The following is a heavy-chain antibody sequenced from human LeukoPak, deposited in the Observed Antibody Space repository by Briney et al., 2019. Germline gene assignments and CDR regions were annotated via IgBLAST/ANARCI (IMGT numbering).Heavy chain of an antibody. Sequence: GESLMISCKASGYSFTNYWISWVRQMPGKGLEWMGRIVPSASYTNYSPSFQGHVTISADKSISTAYLQRSSLKASDTAMYYCARHYNYYYDSSDYYYGASGAFDIWGQGTMVTVSS. V-gene: IGHV5-10-1*01. CDR3: ARHYNYYYDSSDYYYGASGAFDI. J-gene: IGHJ3*02. CDR2: IVPSASYT. CDR1: GYSFTNYW. D-gene: IGHD3-22*01.